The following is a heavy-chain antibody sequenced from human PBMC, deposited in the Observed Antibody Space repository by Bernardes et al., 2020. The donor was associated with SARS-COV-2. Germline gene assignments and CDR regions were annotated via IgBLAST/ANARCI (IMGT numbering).Heavy chain of an antibody. Sequence: GPTLVKPTQTLTLTCTVSGFSLSTTGVGVGWIRQPPGKALEWLALIYWDDDTKYSPSLKTRLTITKENSKNQVVLRMTNMDHVDRGTYYCAHRRSGWGSAFDFWGQGTVVTVSS. CDR3: AHRRSGWGSAFDF. V-gene: IGHV2-5*02. J-gene: IGHJ3*01. CDR1: GFSLSTTGVG. CDR2: IYWDDDT. D-gene: IGHD6-19*01.